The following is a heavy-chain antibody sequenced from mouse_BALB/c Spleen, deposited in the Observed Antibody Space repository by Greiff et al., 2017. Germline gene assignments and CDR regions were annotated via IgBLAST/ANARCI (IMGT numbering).Heavy chain of an antibody. Sequence: EVMLVESGGGLVKPGGSLKLSCAASGFTFSSYAMSWVRQSPEKRLEWVAEISSGGSYTYYPDSVKGRFTISRDNAKNTLYLQMSSLKSEDTAMYYCARHEYGNSWFAYWGQGTLVTVSA. D-gene: IGHD2-10*02. J-gene: IGHJ3*01. CDR3: ARHEYGNSWFAY. CDR2: ISSGGSYT. V-gene: IGHV5-6*03. CDR1: GFTFSSYA.